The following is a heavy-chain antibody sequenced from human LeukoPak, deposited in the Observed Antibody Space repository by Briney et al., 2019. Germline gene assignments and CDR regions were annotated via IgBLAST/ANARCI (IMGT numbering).Heavy chain of an antibody. CDR1: GFTFSSYS. CDR3: AKDEGPSVDGDYFDY. V-gene: IGHV3-23*01. Sequence: PGGSLRLSCAASGFTFSSYSMNWVRQAPGKGLEWVSGISASGASTYYADSVKGRLTISRDNSKNTLYLQMRSLRAEDTAVYYCAKDEGPSVDGDYFDYWGQGSLVTVSS. J-gene: IGHJ4*02. D-gene: IGHD3-10*01. CDR2: ISASGAST.